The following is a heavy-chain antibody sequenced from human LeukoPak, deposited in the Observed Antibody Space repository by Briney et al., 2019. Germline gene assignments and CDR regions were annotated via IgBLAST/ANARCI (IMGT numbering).Heavy chain of an antibody. V-gene: IGHV1-46*01. D-gene: IGHD6-13*01. J-gene: IGHJ5*02. Sequence: ALVKVSCKASGYTFTSYYMHWVRQAPGQGLEWMGIINPSGGSTSYAQKFQGRVTMTRDTSISTAYMELSRLRSDDTAVYYCARAPRAAAGTRWFDPWGQGTLVTVSS. CDR2: INPSGGST. CDR1: GYTFTSYY. CDR3: ARAPRAAAGTRWFDP.